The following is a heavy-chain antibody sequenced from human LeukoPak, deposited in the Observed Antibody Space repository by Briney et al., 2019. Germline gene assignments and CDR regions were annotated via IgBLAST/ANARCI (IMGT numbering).Heavy chain of an antibody. CDR3: ARGHDILTGQRGWFDP. CDR1: GFTFKLYT. J-gene: IGHJ5*02. CDR2: INFSGDNRGDNT. Sequence: GGSLRLSCAAFGFTFKLYTMNWVRQAPGQGLEWVSSINFSGDNRGDNTYYADSVRGRFSISRDNSQNTVFLQMNNLRVDDTAAYYCARGHDILTGQRGWFDPWGQGTLVTVSS. V-gene: IGHV3-23*01. D-gene: IGHD3-9*01.